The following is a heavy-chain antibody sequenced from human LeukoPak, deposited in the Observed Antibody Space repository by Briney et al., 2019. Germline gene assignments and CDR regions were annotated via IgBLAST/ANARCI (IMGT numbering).Heavy chain of an antibody. V-gene: IGHV3-30-3*01. CDR1: GFTFSSYA. J-gene: IGHJ6*02. CDR2: ISYDGSNK. CDR3: ARDAGSRGMDV. Sequence: GRSLRLSCAASGFTFSSYAMHWVRQAPGKGLEWVAVISYDGSNKYYADSVKGRFTISRDNSKNTLYLQMNSLRAEDTAVYYCARDAGSRGMDVWGQGTTVTASS.